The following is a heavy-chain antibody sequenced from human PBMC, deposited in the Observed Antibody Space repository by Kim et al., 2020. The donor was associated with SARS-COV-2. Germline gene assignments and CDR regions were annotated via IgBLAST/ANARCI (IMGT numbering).Heavy chain of an antibody. CDR2: ISSSSSSI. J-gene: IGHJ3*02. V-gene: IGHV3-48*02. D-gene: IGHD3-22*01. CDR1: GFTFSSYT. Sequence: GGSLRLSCAASGFTFSSYTMNWVRQAPGKGLEWVSYISSSSSSIYYADSVKGRFTISRDNAKNSLYLQMNSLRDDDTAVYYCARGRAYYYDNSGYLDAFDIWGQGTMVTVSS. CDR3: ARGRAYYYDNSGYLDAFDI.